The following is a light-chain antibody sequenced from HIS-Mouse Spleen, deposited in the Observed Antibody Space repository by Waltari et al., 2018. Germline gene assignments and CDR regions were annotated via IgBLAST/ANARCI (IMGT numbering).Light chain of an antibody. J-gene: IGLJ3*02. CDR3: QSADSSGTYWV. V-gene: IGLV3-25*03. CDR1: ALPKQS. Sequence: SYELTQPPSVSVSPGHTARITCSGDALPKQSAYWYQQKPGQAPVLVIYKDSERPSGIPERFSGSSSGTTVTLTISGVQAEDEADYYCQSADSSGTYWVFGGGTKLTVL. CDR2: KDS.